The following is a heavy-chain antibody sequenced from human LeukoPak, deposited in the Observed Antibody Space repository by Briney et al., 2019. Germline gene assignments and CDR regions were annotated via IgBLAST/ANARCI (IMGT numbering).Heavy chain of an antibody. J-gene: IGHJ4*02. V-gene: IGHV3-23*01. CDR2: ISGSGGST. D-gene: IGHD3-22*01. Sequence: SGGSLRLSXAASGFTFSSYAMSWVRQAPGKGLEWVSAISGSGGSTYYADSVKGRFTISRDNSKNTLYLQMNSLRAEDTAVYYCAKPLTMIVVGGDLDYWGQGTLVTVSS. CDR3: AKPLTMIVVGGDLDY. CDR1: GFTFSSYA.